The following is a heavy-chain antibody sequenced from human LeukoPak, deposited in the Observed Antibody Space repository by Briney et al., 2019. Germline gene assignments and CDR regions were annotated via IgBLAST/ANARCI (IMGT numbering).Heavy chain of an antibody. CDR2: IYYSGST. J-gene: IGHJ4*02. CDR3: ARQTRRLVGFFDY. CDR1: GGSISSSSYY. Sequence: PSETLSLTCTFSGGSISSSSYYWGWIRQPPGKGLEWIGSIYYSGSTYYNPSLKSRVTISVDTSKNQFSLKLSSVTAADTAVYYCARQTRRLVGFFDYWGQGTLVTVSS. D-gene: IGHD6-19*01. V-gene: IGHV4-39*01.